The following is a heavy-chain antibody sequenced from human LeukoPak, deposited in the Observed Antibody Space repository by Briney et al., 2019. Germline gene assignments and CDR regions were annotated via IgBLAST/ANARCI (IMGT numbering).Heavy chain of an antibody. CDR2: INPSSGST. D-gene: IGHD6-13*01. CDR3: ARDSSSSWPNNWFDP. CDR1: EYPFTSYY. J-gene: IGHJ5*02. V-gene: IGHV1-46*01. Sequence: ASVKVSCKTSEYPFTSYYIHWVRQAPGQGLEWMGLINPSSGSTSYAQKFLGRVTMTRDTSTSTAYMELSSLRSEDTAVYYCARDSSSSWPNNWFDPWGQGTLVTVSS.